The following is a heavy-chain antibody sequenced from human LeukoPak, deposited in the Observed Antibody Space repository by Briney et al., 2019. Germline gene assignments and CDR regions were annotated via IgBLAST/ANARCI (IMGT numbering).Heavy chain of an antibody. V-gene: IGHV4-59*01. CDR3: ARYEAGGSALDS. D-gene: IGHD2-15*01. Sequence: PETLSLTCTVSGGSINNYYWSWIRQPPGKGLDWIGYLHYSGSTSYNPSLKSRVTISVDTSKNQFSLKLSSVTAADTAVYYCARYEAGGSALDSWGQGTLVTVSS. J-gene: IGHJ4*02. CDR2: LHYSGST. CDR1: GGSINNYY.